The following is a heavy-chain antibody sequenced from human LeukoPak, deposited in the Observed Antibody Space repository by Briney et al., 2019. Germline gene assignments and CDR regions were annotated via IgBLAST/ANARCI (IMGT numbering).Heavy chain of an antibody. CDR3: ARGPLLLWFGELLAGSVYYYYGTDV. V-gene: IGHV1-8*01. CDR2: MNPNSGNT. J-gene: IGHJ6*02. D-gene: IGHD3-10*01. Sequence: ASVKVSCKASGYTFTSYDINWVRQATGQGLEWMGWMNPNSGNTGYAQKFQGRVTMTRNTSISTAYMELSSLRSEDTAVYYCARGPLLLWFGELLAGSVYYYYGTDVWGQGTTVTVSS. CDR1: GYTFTSYD.